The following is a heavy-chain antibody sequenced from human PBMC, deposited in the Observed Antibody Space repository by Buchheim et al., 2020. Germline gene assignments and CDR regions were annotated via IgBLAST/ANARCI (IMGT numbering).Heavy chain of an antibody. Sequence: QVQLQESGPELVKPSGTLSLTCAVSGGSIRSSKWWSWVRQPPGKGLERIGEIYHSGSTKYNPSLKSRVTISVDNSKNQFSLNLSSVTAADTAMYYCATRGDSGYTYVYWGQGTL. J-gene: IGHJ4*02. V-gene: IGHV4-4*02. CDR1: GGSIRSSKW. CDR2: IYHSGST. CDR3: ATRGDSGYTYVY. D-gene: IGHD5-18*01.